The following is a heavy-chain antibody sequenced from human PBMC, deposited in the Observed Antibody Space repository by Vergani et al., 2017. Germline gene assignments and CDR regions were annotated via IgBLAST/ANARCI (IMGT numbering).Heavy chain of an antibody. D-gene: IGHD2-21*02. J-gene: IGHJ3*02. Sequence: EVQLVESGGGLVQPGGSLRLSCAASGFTFSSYSMNWVRQAPGKGLEWVSYISSSSSTIYYADSVKGRFTISRDNAKNSLYLQMNSLRAEDTAVYYCLAAYWGGDCYSPDAFDIWGQGTMVTVSS. CDR2: ISSSSSTI. CDR1: GFTFSSYS. V-gene: IGHV3-48*04. CDR3: LAAYWGGDCYSPDAFDI.